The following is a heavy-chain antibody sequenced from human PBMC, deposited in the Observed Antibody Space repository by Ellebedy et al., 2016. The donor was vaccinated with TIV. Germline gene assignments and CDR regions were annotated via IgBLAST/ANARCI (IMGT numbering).Heavy chain of an antibody. D-gene: IGHD2-15*01. V-gene: IGHV3-23*01. J-gene: IGHJ4*02. CDR1: GITFSTYV. Sequence: PGGSLRLSCAASGITFSTYVMSRVRLAPGKGLEWVSSIVISGGSTYYADSVKGRFTISRDHSKNTLYLQMNSLRAEDTAVYYCAKDRYCSGGSCYWLDYWGQGTLVTVSS. CDR3: AKDRYCSGGSCYWLDY. CDR2: IVISGGST.